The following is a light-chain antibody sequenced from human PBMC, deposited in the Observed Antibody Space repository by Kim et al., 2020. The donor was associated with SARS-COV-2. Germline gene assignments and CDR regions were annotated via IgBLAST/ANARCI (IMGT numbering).Light chain of an antibody. V-gene: IGLV2-14*03. Sequence: GESITISRTGNSSDVGGYNSVSWYQQHPGKAPKLMIYDSSGRASGGSNRFSGSQSGNTASLTISGLRAEDEADYYCSSHTTSSTYVFGSGTKVTVL. J-gene: IGLJ1*01. CDR2: DSS. CDR3: SSHTTSSTYV. CDR1: SSDVGGYNS.